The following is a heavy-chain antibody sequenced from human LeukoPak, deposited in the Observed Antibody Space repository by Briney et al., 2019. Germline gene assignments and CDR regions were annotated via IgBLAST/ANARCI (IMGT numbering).Heavy chain of an antibody. J-gene: IGHJ4*02. V-gene: IGHV3-48*01. D-gene: IGHD2-8*01. CDR1: GFTFSSYT. CDR2: ISSSGSTI. Sequence: GGSLRLSCAASGFTFSSYTMNWVRQAPGKGLEWLSYISSSGSTIYYADSVKGRFTISRDNAKNSLYLQMNSPRAEDTAVYYCAKEYCSNGVCHSLDYWGQGTLVTVSS. CDR3: AKEYCSNGVCHSLDY.